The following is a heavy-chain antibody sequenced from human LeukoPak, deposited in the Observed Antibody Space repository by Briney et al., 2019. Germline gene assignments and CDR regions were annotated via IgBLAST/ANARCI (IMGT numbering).Heavy chain of an antibody. CDR1: GGSFSGYY. V-gene: IGHV4-34*01. CDR3: ARAAPYSSSWYGY. CDR2: INHSGST. J-gene: IGHJ4*02. Sequence: PSETLSLTCAVYGGSFSGYYWSWIRQPPGKGLEWNGEINHSGSTNYNPSLKSRVTISVDTSKNQFSLKLSSVTAADTAVYYCARAAPYSSSWYGYWGQGTLVTVSS. D-gene: IGHD6-13*01.